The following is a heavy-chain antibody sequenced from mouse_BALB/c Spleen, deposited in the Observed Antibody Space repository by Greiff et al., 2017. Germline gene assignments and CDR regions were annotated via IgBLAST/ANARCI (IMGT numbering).Heavy chain of an antibody. J-gene: IGHJ3*01. Sequence: QVQLKESGPGLVAPSQSLSITCTVSGFSLTSYGVHWVRQPPGKGLEWLGVIWAGGSTNYNSALMSRLSISKDNSKSQVFLKMNSLQTDDTAMYYCAREAGYYPFAYWGQGTLVTVSA. D-gene: IGHD2-3*01. V-gene: IGHV2-9*02. CDR2: IWAGGST. CDR1: GFSLTSYG. CDR3: AREAGYYPFAY.